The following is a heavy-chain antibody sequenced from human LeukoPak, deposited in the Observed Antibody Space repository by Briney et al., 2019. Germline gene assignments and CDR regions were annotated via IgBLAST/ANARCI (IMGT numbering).Heavy chain of an antibody. Sequence: PGGSLRLSCAASGFTFSSYAMHWVRQAPGKGLEYVSAINSYGDSTYYANSVKGRFTISRDNSKNTLYLQMGSLRAEDMAVYYCARDLGGNSAYYVGYYFDYWGQGTLVTVSS. D-gene: IGHD3-22*01. V-gene: IGHV3-64*01. CDR3: ARDLGGNSAYYVGYYFDY. CDR1: GFTFSSYA. CDR2: INSYGDST. J-gene: IGHJ4*02.